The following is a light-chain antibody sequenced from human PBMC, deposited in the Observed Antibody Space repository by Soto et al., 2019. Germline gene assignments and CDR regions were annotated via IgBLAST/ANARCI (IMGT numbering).Light chain of an antibody. CDR3: AAWDDSLSGWV. CDR2: RNN. J-gene: IGLJ3*02. CDR1: SSNIGSNY. Sequence: QSALTQPPSASGTPGQRVTISCSGSSSNIGSNYVYWYQQLPGTAPKLLIYRNNQRPSGVPDRFSGSKSGTSASLAISGRRSEDEADYYCAAWDDSLSGWVFGGGTKLTVL. V-gene: IGLV1-47*01.